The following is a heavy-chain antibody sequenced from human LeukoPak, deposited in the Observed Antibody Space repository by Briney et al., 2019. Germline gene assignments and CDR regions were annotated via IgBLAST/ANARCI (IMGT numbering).Heavy chain of an antibody. J-gene: IGHJ4*02. CDR1: GFTFSTFA. Sequence: GGSLRLSCVASGFTFSTFAMIWVRQPPGKGLEWVSSIFPSGGEIHYADSVRGRFTISRDNSKSTLSLQVNSLRVEDTAIYYCATYRQVLLPFESWGQGTLVTVFS. CDR2: IFPSGGEI. D-gene: IGHD2-8*02. CDR3: ATYRQVLLPFES. V-gene: IGHV3-23*01.